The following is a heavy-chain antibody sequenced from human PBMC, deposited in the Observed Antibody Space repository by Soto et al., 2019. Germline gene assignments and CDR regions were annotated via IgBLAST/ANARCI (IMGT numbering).Heavy chain of an antibody. J-gene: IGHJ4*02. CDR1: GFTFSNYW. V-gene: IGHV3-74*01. CDR3: ARDTPGTGIDY. Sequence: EVQLVESGGGLVQPGGSLRLSCAASGFTFSNYWMHWVRQAPGKGLMWVSYIISDGSGTGYVDSVKGRFTISRDNAKNTLYLEMNSLRAEDTAVYFCARDTPGTGIDYWGQGILVTVSS. CDR2: IISDGSGT. D-gene: IGHD3-10*01.